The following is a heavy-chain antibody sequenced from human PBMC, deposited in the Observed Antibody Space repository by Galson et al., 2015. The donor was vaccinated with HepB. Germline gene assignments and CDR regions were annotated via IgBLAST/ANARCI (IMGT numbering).Heavy chain of an antibody. CDR3: TTEDGPYSDTYFDI. V-gene: IGHV3-15*01. D-gene: IGHD2-15*01. Sequence: SLRLSCAASGLSFNNAWMSWVRRAPGKGLEWVGQIKAKVDGGTSDYAAPVKGRFFISRDDSENTMYLQMNSLKAEDTAVYYCTTEDGPYSDTYFDIWGQGTLVTVSS. CDR1: GLSFNNAW. CDR2: IKAKVDGGTS. J-gene: IGHJ4*02.